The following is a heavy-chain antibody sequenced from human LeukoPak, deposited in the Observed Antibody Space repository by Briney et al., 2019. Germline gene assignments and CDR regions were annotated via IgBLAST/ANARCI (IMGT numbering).Heavy chain of an antibody. CDR3: ARDDYYDSSGSGSVSYSDAFDI. CDR1: GYTFTSYG. D-gene: IGHD3-22*01. CDR2: ISANNGNT. J-gene: IGHJ3*02. Sequence: PGASVKVSCKASGYTFTSYGISWVRQAPGQGLEWMGWISANNGNTNYAQKLQGRVTMTTDTSTSTAYMELRSLRSDDTAVYYCARDDYYDSSGSGSVSYSDAFDIWGQGTMVTVSS. V-gene: IGHV1-18*01.